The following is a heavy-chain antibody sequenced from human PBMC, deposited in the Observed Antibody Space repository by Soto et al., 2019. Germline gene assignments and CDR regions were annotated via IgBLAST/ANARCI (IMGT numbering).Heavy chain of an antibody. D-gene: IGHD1-1*01. CDR3: TPVELERRWFDP. CDR1: GFTFGYYA. J-gene: IGHJ5*02. CDR2: IRSKAYGGTT. Sequence: PGGSLRLSCTASGFTFGYYAMSWFRQAPGKGLEWVGFIRSKAYGGTTEYAASVKGRFTISRDDSKSIAYLQMNSLKTEDTAVYYCTPVELERRWFDPWGQGTLVTVSS. V-gene: IGHV3-49*03.